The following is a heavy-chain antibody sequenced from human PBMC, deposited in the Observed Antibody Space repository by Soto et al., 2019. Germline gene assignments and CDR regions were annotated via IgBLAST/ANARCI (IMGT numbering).Heavy chain of an antibody. V-gene: IGHV3-23*01. CDR1: GFTFSSDA. J-gene: IGHJ6*02. Sequence: EVQLLESGGGLVQPGGSLRLSCAASGFTFSSDAMSWVRQAPGKGLEWVSAISGRGGSTYDADSVKGRFTISRDNSKNTLYLQMNSLKAEDTAVYYCAKDLVLVLYYYYGMDVWGQGTTVTVSS. D-gene: IGHD3-10*01. CDR2: ISGRGGST. CDR3: AKDLVLVLYYYYGMDV.